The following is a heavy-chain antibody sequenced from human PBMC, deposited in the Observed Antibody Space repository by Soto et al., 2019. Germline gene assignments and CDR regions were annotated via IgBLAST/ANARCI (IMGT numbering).Heavy chain of an antibody. Sequence: GGSLRLSCAASGFTFSTYAISWVRQAPGKGLEWVSIISGTGDTAYYADSVKGRLTVSRDNSKNTLDLQMNSLRAEDAAVYYCARGSSPVSSFYGVGVWGQGTSVTVSS. J-gene: IGHJ6*02. CDR2: ISGTGDTA. CDR3: ARGSSPVSSFYGVGV. V-gene: IGHV3-23*01. CDR1: GFTFSTYA.